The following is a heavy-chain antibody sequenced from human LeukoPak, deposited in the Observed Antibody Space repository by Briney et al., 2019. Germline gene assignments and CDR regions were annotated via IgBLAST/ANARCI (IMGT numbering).Heavy chain of an antibody. Sequence: ASVKVSCKASGYTFTSYYMHWVRQAPGQGLEWMGIINPSGGSTSYAQKFQGRVTMTRDTSTSTVYMELSSLRSEDTAVYYCARGATIFGVVIVTLDYWGQGTLVTVSS. CDR3: ARGATIFGVVIVTLDY. CDR1: GYTFTSYY. CDR2: INPSGGST. D-gene: IGHD3-3*01. J-gene: IGHJ4*02. V-gene: IGHV1-46*01.